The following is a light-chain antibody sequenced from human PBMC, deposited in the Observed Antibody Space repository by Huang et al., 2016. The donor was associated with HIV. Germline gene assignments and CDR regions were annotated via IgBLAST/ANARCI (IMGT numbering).Light chain of an antibody. J-gene: IGKJ4*01. CDR3: QQYNDWPPLT. CDR2: DAA. V-gene: IGKV3-15*01. CDR1: HSVDSD. Sequence: EIEMTPSPATLSVSPGERATLSCRASHSVDSDLAWYQKKPGQAPRLLIYDAATRATGNSAKFNGTGSGTEFSLSITNLQSEDFAVYYCQQYNDWPPLTFGGGTKVEI.